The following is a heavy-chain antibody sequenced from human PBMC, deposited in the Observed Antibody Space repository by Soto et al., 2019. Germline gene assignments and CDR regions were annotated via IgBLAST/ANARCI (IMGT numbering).Heavy chain of an antibody. D-gene: IGHD2-21*02. Sequence: PGGSLRLSCAASGFTFSSYGMHWVRQAPGKGLEWVAVIWYDGSNKYYADSVKGRFTISRDNSKNTLYLQMNSLRAEDTAVYYCARDLTPRDSTVVTYFDYWGQGTLVTVSS. CDR1: GFTFSSYG. J-gene: IGHJ4*02. V-gene: IGHV3-33*01. CDR3: ARDLTPRDSTVVTYFDY. CDR2: IWYDGSNK.